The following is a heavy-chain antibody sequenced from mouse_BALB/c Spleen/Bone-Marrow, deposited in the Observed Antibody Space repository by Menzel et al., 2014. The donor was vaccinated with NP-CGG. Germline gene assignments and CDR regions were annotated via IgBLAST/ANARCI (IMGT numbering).Heavy chain of an antibody. CDR2: IDPANGNT. CDR3: ARSSPYYDVDY. D-gene: IGHD6-1*01. J-gene: IGHJ4*01. Sequence: EVQLVESGAELVKPGASVMWSCTASGFNIKDTYMYWVKQRPEQGLEWIGRIDPANGNTKYDPRFQGKATITADTSSNTAYLQLNSLTSEDTAVYYCARSSPYYDVDYWGQGTSVTVSS. CDR1: GFNIKDTY. V-gene: IGHV14-3*02.